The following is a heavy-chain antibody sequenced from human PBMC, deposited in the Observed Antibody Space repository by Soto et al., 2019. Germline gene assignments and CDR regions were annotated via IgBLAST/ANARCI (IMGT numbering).Heavy chain of an antibody. V-gene: IGHV1-18*04. CDR1: GYTFTSYG. J-gene: IGHJ6*02. Sequence: QVQLVQSGAEVKKPGASVKVSCKASGYTFTSYGISWVRQAPGQGLEWMGWISAYNGNTNYAQKLQGRVTMTTDTSTRTAYMELRSLRSDDTAVYYCARRNKAAAAGIYYYYGMDVWGQGTTVTVSS. CDR3: ARRNKAAAAGIYYYYGMDV. CDR2: ISAYNGNT. D-gene: IGHD6-13*01.